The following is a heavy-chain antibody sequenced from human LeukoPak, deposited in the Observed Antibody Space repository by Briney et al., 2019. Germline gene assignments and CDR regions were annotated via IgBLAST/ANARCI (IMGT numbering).Heavy chain of an antibody. CDR2: IYSGGTT. Sequence: GGSLRLSCAASGFTVSSNYMSWVRQAPGKGLAWLSVIYSGGTTYYADSVKGRFTISRDNSKNTVYLQMNSLRVEDTAVYYCTRGGSVPATRSFDYWGQGTLVTVSS. J-gene: IGHJ4*02. D-gene: IGHD6-19*01. CDR1: GFTVSSNY. V-gene: IGHV3-66*01. CDR3: TRGGSVPATRSFDY.